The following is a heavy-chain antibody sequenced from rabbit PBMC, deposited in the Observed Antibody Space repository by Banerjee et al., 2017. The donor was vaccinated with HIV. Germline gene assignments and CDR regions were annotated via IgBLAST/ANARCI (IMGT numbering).Heavy chain of an antibody. Sequence: QEQLVESGGDLVKPGASLTLTCTASGFSFSSIYYMCWVRQAPGKGLEWIACIYAGSSGSTYYASWAKGRFTISKTSSTTVTLQMTNLTGADTATYFCARRYTGCNFNLWGPGTLVTVS. CDR3: ARRYTGCNFNL. CDR1: GFSFSSIYY. CDR2: IYAGSSGST. J-gene: IGHJ4*01. V-gene: IGHV1S45*01. D-gene: IGHD4-2*01.